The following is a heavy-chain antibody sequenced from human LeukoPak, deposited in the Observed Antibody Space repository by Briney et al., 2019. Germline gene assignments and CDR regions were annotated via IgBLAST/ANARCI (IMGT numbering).Heavy chain of an antibody. V-gene: IGHV3-23*01. CDR2: ISANGAKT. CDR3: AKGWSVTMVMAAPGD. D-gene: IGHD3-10*01. J-gene: IGHJ4*02. CDR1: GFTFNSCA. Sequence: PGGSLRLSCAASGFTFNSCAMSSVRQAPGKGLEWVSGISANGAKTYYADSVKGRFTISRDNSKNTQSLQMNSLRAEDTALYYCAKGWSVTMVMAAPGDWGQGALVTVSS.